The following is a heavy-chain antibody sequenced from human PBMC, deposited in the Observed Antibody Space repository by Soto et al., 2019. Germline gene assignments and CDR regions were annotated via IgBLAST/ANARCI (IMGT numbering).Heavy chain of an antibody. V-gene: IGHV3-30-3*01. CDR1: GFTFSSYA. Sequence: ESGGGVVQPGRSLRLSCAASGFTFSSYAVHWVRQAPGKGLEWVAVISYDGSNKYYADSVKGRFTISRDNSKNTLYLQMNSLRAEDTAVYYCARSPRPAWYFDYWGQGTLVTVSS. J-gene: IGHJ4*02. CDR3: ARSPRPAWYFDY. D-gene: IGHD6-25*01. CDR2: ISYDGSNK.